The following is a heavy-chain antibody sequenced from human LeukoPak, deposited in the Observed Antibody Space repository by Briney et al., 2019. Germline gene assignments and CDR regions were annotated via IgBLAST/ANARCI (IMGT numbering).Heavy chain of an antibody. D-gene: IGHD1-7*01. CDR3: AKVLVGTTCFEY. CDR2: ISGSGGST. CDR1: GFTFSSHG. Sequence: QPGGSLRLSCAASGFTFSSHGMSWVRQAPGKGLEWVSAISGSGGSTYYADSVKGRFTMSRDNSKNTLYLQMNSLRAEDTAVYYCAKVLVGTTCFEYWGQGTLVTVSS. J-gene: IGHJ4*02. V-gene: IGHV3-23*01.